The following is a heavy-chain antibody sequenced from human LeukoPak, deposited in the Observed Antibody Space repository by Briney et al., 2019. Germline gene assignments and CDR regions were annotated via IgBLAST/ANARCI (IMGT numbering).Heavy chain of an antibody. CDR3: ARHSIVALPAALSFDP. V-gene: IGHV4-39*01. D-gene: IGHD2-15*01. CDR1: GGSISSSSYY. J-gene: IGHJ5*02. Sequence: SETLSLTCTVSGGSISSSSYYWGWIRQPPGKGLEWIGSIYYSGSTYYNPSLKSRVTISVDTSKNQFSLKLSSVTAADTAVYYCARHSIVALPAALSFDPWGQGTLVTVSS. CDR2: IYYSGST.